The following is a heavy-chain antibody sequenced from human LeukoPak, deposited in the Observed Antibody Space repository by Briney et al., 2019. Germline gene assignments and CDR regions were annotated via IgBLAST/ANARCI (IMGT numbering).Heavy chain of an antibody. D-gene: IGHD2/OR15-2a*01. CDR3: ARAGTTSVSVDY. CDR1: GGSISSSSYY. Sequence: PSETLSLTCTVSGGSISSSSYYWGWIRQPPGKGLEWIGSIYYSGSTYYNPSLKSRVTISVDTSKNHCSLKLSSVTAADTAVYYCARAGTTSVSVDYWGQGTLVTVSS. J-gene: IGHJ4*02. V-gene: IGHV4-39*07. CDR2: IYYSGST.